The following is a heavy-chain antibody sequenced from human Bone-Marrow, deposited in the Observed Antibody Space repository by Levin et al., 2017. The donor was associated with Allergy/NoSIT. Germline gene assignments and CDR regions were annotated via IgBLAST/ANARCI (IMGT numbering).Heavy chain of an antibody. CDR3: ARVGGGDWRSEY. V-gene: IGHV3-21*06. D-gene: IGHD2-21*02. J-gene: IGHJ4*02. CDR1: GFTFATYS. Sequence: NAGGSLRLSCAASGFTFATYSMNWVRQTPGKGLESVSCIGTSGDYKYYADSVKGRFTVSRDNARNLLYLEMNSLRVEDTAVYFCARVGGGDWRSEYWGQGTLVSVSS. CDR2: IGTSGDYK.